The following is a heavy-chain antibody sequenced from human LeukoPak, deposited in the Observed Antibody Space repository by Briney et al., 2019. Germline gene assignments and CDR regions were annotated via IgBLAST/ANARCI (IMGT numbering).Heavy chain of an antibody. CDR1: GFTFSSYG. J-gene: IGHJ4*02. Sequence: GGSLRLSCAASGFTFSSYGMSWVRQAPGKGLEWVSAISGSGGSTYYADSVKGRFTISRDNSKNTLYLQMNSLRAEDTAVYYCAKEGSGSYGRYYFDYWGQGTLVTASS. D-gene: IGHD1-26*01. V-gene: IGHV3-23*01. CDR3: AKEGSGSYGRYYFDY. CDR2: ISGSGGST.